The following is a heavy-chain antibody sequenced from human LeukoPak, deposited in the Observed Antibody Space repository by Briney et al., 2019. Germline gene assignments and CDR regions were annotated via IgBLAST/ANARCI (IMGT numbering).Heavy chain of an antibody. Sequence: GSVRVSCKASGYTFTSYGISWVRQAPGKGLEWMGCISAYNGNTNYAQKLQGRVTMTTDTSTSTAYMELRSLRSDDTAVYYCTRDPNGRTSYYYCGMVVWGEGTPVTVSS. J-gene: IGHJ6*04. D-gene: IGHD1-7*01. CDR2: ISAYNGNT. CDR1: GYTFTSYG. V-gene: IGHV1-18*04. CDR3: TRDPNGRTSYYYCGMVV.